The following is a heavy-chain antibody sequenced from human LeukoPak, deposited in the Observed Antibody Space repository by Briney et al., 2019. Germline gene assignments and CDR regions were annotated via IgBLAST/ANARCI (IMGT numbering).Heavy chain of an antibody. CDR1: GFTFSSYG. J-gene: IGHJ4*02. D-gene: IGHD4-17*01. CDR2: ISYDGSNK. CDR3: ARAGRAYGDYHYFDY. Sequence: GGSLRLSCAASGFTFSSYGIHWVRQAPGKGLEWVAAISYDGSNKYYADSVQGRLTISRDNSKNTLYLQMNSLRAEDTAVYYCARAGRAYGDYHYFDYWGQGTLVTVSS. V-gene: IGHV3-30*19.